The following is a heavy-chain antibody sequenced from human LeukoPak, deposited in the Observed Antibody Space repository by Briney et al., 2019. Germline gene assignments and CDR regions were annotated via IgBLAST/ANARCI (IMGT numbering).Heavy chain of an antibody. CDR3: ARGTQGEYDFWSGYRYYFDY. V-gene: IGHV4-39*07. J-gene: IGHJ4*02. D-gene: IGHD3-3*01. CDR2: INHSGST. Sequence: SETLSLTCTVSGGSISSSSYYWGWIRQPPGKGLEWIGEINHSGSTNYNPSLKSRVTTSVDTSKNQFSLKLSSVTAADTAVYYCARGTQGEYDFWSGYRYYFDYWGQGTLVTVSS. CDR1: GGSISSSSYY.